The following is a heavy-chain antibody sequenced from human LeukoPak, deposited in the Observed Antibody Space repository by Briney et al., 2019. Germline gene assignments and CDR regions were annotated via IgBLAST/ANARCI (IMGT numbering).Heavy chain of an antibody. D-gene: IGHD3-22*01. CDR1: GFTVSSNY. CDR3: AKAFDYYDSSGYYDY. Sequence: GGSLRLSCAASGFTVSSNYMSWVRQAPGKGLEWVSAISGSGGSTYYADSVKGRFTISRDNSKNTLYLQMNSLRAEDTAVYYCAKAFDYYDSSGYYDYWGQGTLVTVPS. V-gene: IGHV3-23*01. J-gene: IGHJ4*02. CDR2: ISGSGGST.